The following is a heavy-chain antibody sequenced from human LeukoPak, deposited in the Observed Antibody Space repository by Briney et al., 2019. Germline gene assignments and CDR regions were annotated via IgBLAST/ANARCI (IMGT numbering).Heavy chain of an antibody. D-gene: IGHD6-19*01. Sequence: ASVKVSCTASGYTYTGYYMRWVRQAPGQGLEWMGWINPNSGGTNYAQKFQGRVTMTMETSISTAYMELSRLRSDDTAVYYCARGTGYSSCWSDFQHWSQGTLVTVSS. CDR2: INPNSGGT. CDR3: ARGTGYSSCWSDFQH. J-gene: IGHJ1*01. V-gene: IGHV1-2*02. CDR1: GYTYTGYY.